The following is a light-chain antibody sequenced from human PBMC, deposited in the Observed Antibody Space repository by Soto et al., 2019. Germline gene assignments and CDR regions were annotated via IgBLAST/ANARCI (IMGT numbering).Light chain of an antibody. V-gene: IGKV3-15*01. Sequence: EIVMTQSPATLSVSPGERATLSCRASQSVSSNLAWYQQKPGQAPRLLIYGASTRATGIPARFSGSGSGTEFTLTISSLQSEDFAVYYCQQSYNSPLTFGGGTMVEIK. CDR1: QSVSSN. J-gene: IGKJ4*01. CDR2: GAS. CDR3: QQSYNSPLT.